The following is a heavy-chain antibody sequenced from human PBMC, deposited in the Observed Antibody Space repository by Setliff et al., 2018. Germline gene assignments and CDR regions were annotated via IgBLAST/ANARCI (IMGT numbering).Heavy chain of an antibody. D-gene: IGHD3-3*01. CDR3: AMEAGFWTGAFDI. J-gene: IGHJ3*02. CDR2: IYNNGAT. CDR1: GSNVSTNF. Sequence: PGGSLRLSCATSGSNVSTNFMSWVRQAPGKGLEWVSVIYNNGATYYADSVRGRFIISRDNSKDTLYLQMNRLRREDTAVYFCAMEAGFWTGAFDIRGQGTMVTVSS. V-gene: IGHV3-66*02.